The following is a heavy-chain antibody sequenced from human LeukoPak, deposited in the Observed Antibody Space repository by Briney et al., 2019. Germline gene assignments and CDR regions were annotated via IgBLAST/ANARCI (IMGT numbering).Heavy chain of an antibody. CDR3: GRGNKSFDP. J-gene: IGHJ5*02. V-gene: IGHV1-2*02. Sequence: ASVKVSCKASGYTFTGYYVHWVRQAPGQGLEWMGWIDPNTGGTNYAQKFQGRVTMTKDTSTNAAYMELNKLTSDDTAVYYCGRGNKSFDPWGQGTLVTVSS. CDR2: IDPNTGGT. CDR1: GYTFTGYY.